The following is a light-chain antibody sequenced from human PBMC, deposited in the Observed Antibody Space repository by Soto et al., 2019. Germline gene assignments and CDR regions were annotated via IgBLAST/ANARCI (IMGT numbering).Light chain of an antibody. CDR3: CSYAGSSTL. CDR1: SSDVGSYNL. Sequence: QPVLTQPASVSGSPGQSITISCTGTSSDVGSYNLVSWYQQHPGKAPKLMIYEVSKRPSGGSNRFSGSKSGNTASLTISGLQAEDEADYYCCSYAGSSTLFGGGTKLTVL. J-gene: IGLJ3*02. V-gene: IGLV2-23*02. CDR2: EVS.